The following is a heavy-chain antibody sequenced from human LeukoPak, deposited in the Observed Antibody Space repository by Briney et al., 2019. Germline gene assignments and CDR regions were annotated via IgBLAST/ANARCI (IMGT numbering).Heavy chain of an antibody. V-gene: IGHV3-33*01. D-gene: IGHD2-2*01. CDR3: ARESGYCSSTSCPAFDY. CDR2: IWYDGSNK. J-gene: IGHJ4*02. Sequence: PGGSLRLSCAASGFTFSSYGMHWVRQAPGKGLEWVAVIWYDGSNKYYADSVKGRFTISRDNSKNTLYLQMDSLRAEDTAVYYCARESGYCSSTSCPAFDYWGQGTLVTVSS. CDR1: GFTFSSYG.